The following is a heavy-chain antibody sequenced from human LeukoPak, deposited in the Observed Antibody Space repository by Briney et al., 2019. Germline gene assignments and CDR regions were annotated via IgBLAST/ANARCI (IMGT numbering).Heavy chain of an antibody. D-gene: IGHD6-13*01. CDR1: GGSISSYY. J-gene: IGHJ4*02. CDR2: IYYSGST. CDR3: ARVSAAAGVDY. V-gene: IGHV4-59*01. Sequence: PSETLSLTCTVSGGSISSYYWSWIRQPPGKGLEWIGYIYYSGSTNYNSSLKSRVTILVDTSKNQFSLKLTSVTAADTAVYYCARVSAAAGVDYWGQGTLVTVSS.